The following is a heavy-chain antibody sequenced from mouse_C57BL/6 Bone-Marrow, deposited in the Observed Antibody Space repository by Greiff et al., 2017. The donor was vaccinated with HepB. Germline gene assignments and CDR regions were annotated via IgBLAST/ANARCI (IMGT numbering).Heavy chain of an antibody. V-gene: IGHV1-81*01. CDR2: IYPRSGNT. J-gene: IGHJ3*01. D-gene: IGHD2-3*01. Sequence: QVQLQQSGAELARPGASVKLSCKASGYTFTSYGISWVKQRTGQGLEWIGEIYPRSGNTYYNEKFKGKATLTADKSSSTAYMELRSLTSEDSAVYFCARDYDGYLFAYWGQGTLVTVSA. CDR1: GYTFTSYG. CDR3: ARDYDGYLFAY.